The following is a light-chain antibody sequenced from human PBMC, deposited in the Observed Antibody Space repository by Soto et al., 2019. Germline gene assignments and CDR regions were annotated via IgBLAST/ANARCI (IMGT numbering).Light chain of an antibody. CDR2: GAS. CDR1: ESVSTSY. V-gene: IGKV3-20*01. Sequence: ELMVPHCAGTVSLSHGERATLSCRAMESVSTSYLAWYQQSPGQAPRLLIYGASNRATGIPDRFSGSGSGTDFTLAIGRLEPEDFAVYYCQQYGSSPITFGQGTRLEI. CDR3: QQYGSSPIT. J-gene: IGKJ5*01.